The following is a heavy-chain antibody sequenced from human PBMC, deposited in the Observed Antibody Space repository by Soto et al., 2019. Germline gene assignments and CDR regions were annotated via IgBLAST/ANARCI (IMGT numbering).Heavy chain of an antibody. CDR1: GFTVSSNY. CDR3: ARDEISRRGYFDH. Sequence: GGSLRLSCAASGFTVSSNYMSWVRQAPGKGLEWVSVIYSGDSTYYADSVKGRFTISRDNSKNTLYLQMNSLRGEDTAVYYCARDEISRRGYFDHWGQGTLVTVSS. CDR2: IYSGDST. V-gene: IGHV3-66*01. J-gene: IGHJ4*02. D-gene: IGHD3-10*01.